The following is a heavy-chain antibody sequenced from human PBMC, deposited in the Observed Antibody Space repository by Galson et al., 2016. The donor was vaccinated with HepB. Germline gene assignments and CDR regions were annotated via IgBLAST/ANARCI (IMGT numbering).Heavy chain of an antibody. CDR1: GFSFSSYA. CDR3: AKGGTPDDQTVNYAMDV. D-gene: IGHD2-15*01. Sequence: SLRLSCAVSGFSFSSYAMNWVRQAPGKGLEWVSVISGTSASIFYGDSVKGRFTISRDNSKNTLYLQMHRLRAEDTAVYYCAKGGTPDDQTVNYAMDVWGQGTTVTVSS. CDR2: ISGTSASI. V-gene: IGHV3-23*01. J-gene: IGHJ6*02.